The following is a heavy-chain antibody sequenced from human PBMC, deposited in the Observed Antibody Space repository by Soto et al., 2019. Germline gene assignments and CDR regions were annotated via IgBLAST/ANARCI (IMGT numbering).Heavy chain of an antibody. J-gene: IGHJ5*02. CDR2: IIPIFGTA. CDR1: GVTFSSYA. CDR3: ASHRPATFGGVIVKSWFDP. D-gene: IGHD3-16*02. V-gene: IGHV1-69*13. Sequence: SVKVSCKASGVTFSSYAISWVRQAPGQGLEWMGGIIPIFGTANYAQKFQGRVTITADESTSTAYMELSSLRSEDTAVYYCASHRPATFGGVIVKSWFDPWGQGTLVTVSS.